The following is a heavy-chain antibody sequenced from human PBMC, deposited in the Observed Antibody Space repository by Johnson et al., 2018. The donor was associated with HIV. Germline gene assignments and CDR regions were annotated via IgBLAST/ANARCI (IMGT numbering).Heavy chain of an antibody. CDR3: ARSVNAGRPFDI. CDR2: ISSSDSAI. D-gene: IGHD2-8*01. V-gene: IGHV3-11*04. J-gene: IGHJ3*02. Sequence: QMQLVESGGGLVKPGGSLRLSCGASGFTFSDSYMNWIRQAPGKGLEWVSYISSSDSAIWYADSVKGRFTVSRDNAKNSLYLQMNSLRAEDTAVYYCARSVNAGRPFDIWGQGTLVTVSS. CDR1: GFTFSDSY.